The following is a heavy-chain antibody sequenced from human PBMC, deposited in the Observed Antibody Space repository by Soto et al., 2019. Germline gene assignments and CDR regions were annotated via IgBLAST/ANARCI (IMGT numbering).Heavy chain of an antibody. CDR3: AREAPPLVGATDAFDI. CDR2: IWYDGSNK. CDR1: GFTFSSYG. Sequence: QVQLVESGGGVVQPGRSLRLSCAASGFTFSSYGMHWVRQAPGKGLEWVAVIWYDGSNKYYADSVKGRFTISRDNSKNTLYLQMNSLRAEDTAVYYCAREAPPLVGATDAFDIWGQGTMVTVSS. V-gene: IGHV3-33*01. D-gene: IGHD1-26*01. J-gene: IGHJ3*02.